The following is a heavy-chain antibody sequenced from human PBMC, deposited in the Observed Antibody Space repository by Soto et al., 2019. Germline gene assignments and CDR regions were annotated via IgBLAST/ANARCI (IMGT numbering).Heavy chain of an antibody. CDR3: AKVSRFLDSGLI. D-gene: IGHD3-10*01. CDR1: GFTFSTYA. V-gene: IGHV3-23*01. Sequence: VQLLESGGGLVQPGGSLRLSCTASGFTFSTYAMTWVRQAPGKGLECVSAISGGGGPTYYADSVKGRFTISRDNSNNTLYLQVTTLRADDTAVYYCAKVSRFLDSGLIWGQGTLVPVSS. J-gene: IGHJ3*02. CDR2: ISGGGGPT.